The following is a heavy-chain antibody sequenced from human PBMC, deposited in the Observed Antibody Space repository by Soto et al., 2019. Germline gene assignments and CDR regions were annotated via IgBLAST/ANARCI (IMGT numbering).Heavy chain of an antibody. D-gene: IGHD2-8*01. CDR1: GFTFSSYA. Sequence: GGSLRLSCAASGFTFSSYAMSWVRQAPGKGLEWVSAISGSGGSTYYADSVKGGFTISRDNSKNTLYLQMNSLRAEDTAVYYCAKGGGYCTNGVCSGAYYYYYYYMDVWGKGTTVTVSS. CDR3: AKGGGYCTNGVCSGAYYYYYYYMDV. J-gene: IGHJ6*03. V-gene: IGHV3-23*01. CDR2: ISGSGGST.